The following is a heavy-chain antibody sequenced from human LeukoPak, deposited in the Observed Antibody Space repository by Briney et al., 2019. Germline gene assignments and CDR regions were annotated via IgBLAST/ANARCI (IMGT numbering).Heavy chain of an antibody. Sequence: PSETLSLTCTVSGGSISSYYWGWIRQPPGKGLEWIGSIYYSGSTYYNPSLKSRVTISVDTSKNQFSLKLSSVTAADTAVYYCARESTVGAVGLFDPWGQGTLVTVSS. CDR1: GGSISSYY. V-gene: IGHV4-39*07. D-gene: IGHD4-23*01. J-gene: IGHJ5*02. CDR3: ARESTVGAVGLFDP. CDR2: IYYSGST.